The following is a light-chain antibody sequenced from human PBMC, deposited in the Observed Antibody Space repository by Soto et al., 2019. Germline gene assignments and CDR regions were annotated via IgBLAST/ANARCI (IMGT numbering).Light chain of an antibody. J-gene: IGLJ1*01. CDR1: GRDGCGFDS. Sequence: QSVLTQPASASGAPWQGITISCTGRGRDGCGFDSVSWFQQHPGKATKLLISDVTDRPSGISDRFSGSKSGNTASLTISWLQAEDEADYYCNSYATSGTPNYVFGTGSKVTVL. V-gene: IGLV2-14*03. CDR2: DVT. CDR3: NSYATSGTPNYV.